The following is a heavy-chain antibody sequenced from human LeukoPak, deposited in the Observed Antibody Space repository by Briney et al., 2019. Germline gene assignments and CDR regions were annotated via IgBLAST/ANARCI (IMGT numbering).Heavy chain of an antibody. J-gene: IGHJ6*02. CDR2: IYSGGST. D-gene: IGHD1-7*01. V-gene: IGHV3-53*04. CDR1: GFTVSSNY. CDR3: ARARYNWNYGDYGMDV. Sequence: GGSLRLSCAASGFTVSSNYMSWVRQAPGKGLEWVSVIYSGGSTYYADSVKGRLTISRHNSKNTLYLQMNSLRAEDTAVYYCARARYNWNYGDYGMDVWGQGTTVTVSS.